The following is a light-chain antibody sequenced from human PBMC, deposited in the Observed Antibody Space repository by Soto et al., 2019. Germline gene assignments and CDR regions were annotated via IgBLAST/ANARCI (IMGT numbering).Light chain of an antibody. V-gene: IGKV3-15*01. J-gene: IGKJ1*01. Sequence: VMTQSPATLSVSPGDTATLSCRASQSLGSNLGWYQQKPGQAPRLLIFAASTRATGVPARFSGSGSATEFSLTISSLQSEDFAVYFCQQYNDWPLTFGQGTKV. CDR3: QQYNDWPLT. CDR1: QSLGSN. CDR2: AAS.